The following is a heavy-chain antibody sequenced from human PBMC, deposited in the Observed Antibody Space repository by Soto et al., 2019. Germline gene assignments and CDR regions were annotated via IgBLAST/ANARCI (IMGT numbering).Heavy chain of an antibody. D-gene: IGHD3-10*01. J-gene: IGHJ3*02. Sequence: SVKVSCKASGGTFSGYAINWVRQAPGQGLEWMGGIIPLLGITDYGQKFQGRITIAADESTGTAYMELSSLRSEDTAVYYCARVRTTMVRAGAFDIWGQGTMVTVSS. V-gene: IGHV1-69*13. CDR2: IIPLLGIT. CDR3: ARVRTTMVRAGAFDI. CDR1: GGTFSGYA.